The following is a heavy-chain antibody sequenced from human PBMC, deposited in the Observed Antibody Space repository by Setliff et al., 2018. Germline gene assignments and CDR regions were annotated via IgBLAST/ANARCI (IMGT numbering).Heavy chain of an antibody. J-gene: IGHJ6*02. CDR2: IKNKLDGGTS. CDR3: AKHGAYNDFLTGYNFYYDMDV. CDR1: GFSFSKAW. Sequence: PGGSLRLSCAASGFSFSKAWMSWVRQAPGKGPEWVGRIKNKLDGGTSDYAAPVKGRFSISRDDSKNTLYLQMNSLKIEDIGVYYCAKHGAYNDFLTGYNFYYDMDVWGQGTTVTVSS. V-gene: IGHV3-15*01. D-gene: IGHD3-9*01.